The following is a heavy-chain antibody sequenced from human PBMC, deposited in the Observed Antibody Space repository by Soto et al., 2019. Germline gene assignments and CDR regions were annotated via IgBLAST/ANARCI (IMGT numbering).Heavy chain of an antibody. Sequence: ASVKVSCKTSAYTFTGYYMHWVRQAPGQGLEWMGWINHNSGGTNNAQKFQGRVTMTRDTSISTAYMELSRLRTDDTAVYYCARSAIWSGYRDYYYYYGMDVWGQGTTVTVSS. CDR1: AYTFTGYY. CDR3: ARSAIWSGYRDYYYYYGMDV. D-gene: IGHD3-3*01. CDR2: INHNSGGT. J-gene: IGHJ6*02. V-gene: IGHV1-2*02.